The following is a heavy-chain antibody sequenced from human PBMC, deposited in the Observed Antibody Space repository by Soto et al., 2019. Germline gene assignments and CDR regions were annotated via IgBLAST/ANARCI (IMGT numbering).Heavy chain of an antibody. Sequence: QVQVMQSGAEVKKPGASVKLSCRASGYTFTNYYIHLVRHAPGQGLEWMAMITPIDGRTSYSQKFQDRLIMTRDTSKSKVYVELSRLRSEDTALSCCARVDGGGHDYWGKGNLLTVSS. CDR2: ITPIDGRT. J-gene: IGHJ4*02. V-gene: IGHV1-46*01. CDR3: ARVDGGGHDY. D-gene: IGHD5-12*01. CDR1: GYTFTNYY.